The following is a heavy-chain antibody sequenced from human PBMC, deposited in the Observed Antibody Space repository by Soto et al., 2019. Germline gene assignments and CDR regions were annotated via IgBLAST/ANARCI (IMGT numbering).Heavy chain of an antibody. CDR3: ARGPGTAAAGTVFDP. V-gene: IGHV3-48*02. Sequence: GGSLRLSCAASGFTLRDYSMNWVRQAPGKGLEWVSYMSSSAYTIYYADSVKGRFTISRDSAKNSLYLQMSSLTDDDTAVYYCARGPGTAAAGTVFDPWGQGTLVTVSS. CDR2: MSSSAYTI. CDR1: GFTLRDYS. D-gene: IGHD6-13*01. J-gene: IGHJ5*02.